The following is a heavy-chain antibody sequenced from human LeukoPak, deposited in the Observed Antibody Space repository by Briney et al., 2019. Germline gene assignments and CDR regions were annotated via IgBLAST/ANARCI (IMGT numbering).Heavy chain of an antibody. Sequence: GASVKVSCKASGYTFSSYGISWVRQAPGQGLEWMGWINPNSGGTNYAQKFQGRVTMTRDTSISTAYMELSRLRSDDTAVYYCATGRWGVDYWGQGTLVTVSS. CDR2: INPNSGGT. CDR1: GYTFSSYG. J-gene: IGHJ4*02. CDR3: ATGRWGVDY. D-gene: IGHD3-16*01. V-gene: IGHV1-2*02.